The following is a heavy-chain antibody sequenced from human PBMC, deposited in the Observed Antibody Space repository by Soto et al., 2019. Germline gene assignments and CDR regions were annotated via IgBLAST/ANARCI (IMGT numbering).Heavy chain of an antibody. CDR1: GFTFTNYW. V-gene: IGHV3-7*01. D-gene: IGHD2-15*01. J-gene: IGHJ6*02. CDR2: INQDGSER. CDR3: ARGDIVVVVAAGGMDV. Sequence: GGSLRLSCVASGFTFTNYWMTWVRQAPGKGLEWVANINQDGSERTHVDSVKGRFTVSRDNAKNSLYLEMNRLRAEDTAVYYCARGDIVVVVAAGGMDVWGQGTTVTVSS.